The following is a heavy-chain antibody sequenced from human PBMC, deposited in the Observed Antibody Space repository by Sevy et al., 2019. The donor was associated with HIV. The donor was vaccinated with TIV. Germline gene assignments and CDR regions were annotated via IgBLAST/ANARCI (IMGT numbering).Heavy chain of an antibody. Sequence: GGSLRLSCAASGFNFSNYGMHWVRRAPGKGLEWVAIIWYDGSNKYYADSVKGRFTISRDNSKNTLFLQMDSLRVEDTAVYYCARLGLQRYGVDVWGQGTTVTVSS. V-gene: IGHV3-33*01. CDR3: ARLGLQRYGVDV. CDR1: GFNFSNYG. CDR2: IWYDGSNK. D-gene: IGHD4-4*01. J-gene: IGHJ6*02.